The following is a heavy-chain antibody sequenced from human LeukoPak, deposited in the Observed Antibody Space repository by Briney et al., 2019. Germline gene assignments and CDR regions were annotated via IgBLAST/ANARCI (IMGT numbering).Heavy chain of an antibody. J-gene: IGHJ4*02. CDR1: GFTFSSYG. CDR3: ARALIVVGSYFDY. Sequence: GGSLRLSCAASGFTFSSYGMHWVRQAPGKGLEWVAFIRYDGSNKYYADSVKGRFTISRDNAKSSLYLQMNSLGAEDTAVYSCARALIVVGSYFDYWGQGTLVTVSS. CDR2: IRYDGSNK. D-gene: IGHD2-15*01. V-gene: IGHV3-30*02.